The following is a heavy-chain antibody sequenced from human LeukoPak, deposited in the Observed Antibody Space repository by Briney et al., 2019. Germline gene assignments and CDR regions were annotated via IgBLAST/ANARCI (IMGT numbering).Heavy chain of an antibody. CDR3: ARGYCSSTSCYLGYYYYYMDV. Sequence: GASVKVSCKASGYTFTSYDINWVRQATGQGLEWMGWMNPNSGNTGYAQKFQGRVTMTRNTSISTAYMELSSLRSEDTAVYYCARGYCSSTSCYLGYYYYYMDVWGKGTTVTVSS. D-gene: IGHD2-2*01. CDR1: GYTFTSYD. V-gene: IGHV1-8*01. J-gene: IGHJ6*03. CDR2: MNPNSGNT.